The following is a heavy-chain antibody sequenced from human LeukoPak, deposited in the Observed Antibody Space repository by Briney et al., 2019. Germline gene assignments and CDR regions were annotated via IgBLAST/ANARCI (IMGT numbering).Heavy chain of an antibody. CDR2: IRHDGSYQ. Sequence: QPGGSLRLSCAAFGFTFSSYGMHWVRQTPGKGLEWVAFIRHDGSYQQYADSVKGRFTVSRDNSKDMVYLQMNSQRTEDTAVYYCAKNRDSSDYPRDFDFWGQGTLVTVSS. V-gene: IGHV3-30*02. J-gene: IGHJ4*02. D-gene: IGHD3-22*01. CDR3: AKNRDSSDYPRDFDF. CDR1: GFTFSSYG.